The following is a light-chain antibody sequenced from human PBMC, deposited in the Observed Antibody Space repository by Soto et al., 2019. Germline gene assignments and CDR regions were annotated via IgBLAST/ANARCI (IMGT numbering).Light chain of an antibody. CDR1: SSNIGRNT. V-gene: IGLV1-44*01. J-gene: IGLJ3*02. CDR3: AAWDDSLNGPV. Sequence: QLVLTQPPSASGTPGQRVTISCSGSSSNIGRNTVNWYQQLPGTAPKLLIYGNNQRPSGVPDRFSGSKSGTSASLAISGLQSEDEADYYCAAWDDSLNGPVFGGGTELTVL. CDR2: GNN.